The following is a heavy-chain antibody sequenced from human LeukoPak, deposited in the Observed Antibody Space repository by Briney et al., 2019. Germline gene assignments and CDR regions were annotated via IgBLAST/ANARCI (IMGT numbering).Heavy chain of an antibody. V-gene: IGHV4-30-2*01. CDR3: ARDRPGIAVAGGVD. CDR1: GGSISSGGYS. CDR2: IYHSGST. D-gene: IGHD6-13*01. J-gene: IGHJ4*02. Sequence: SETLSLTCAVSGGSISSGGYSWSWIRQPPGKGLEWIGYIYHSGSTYYNPSLKSRVTISVDRSKNQFSLKLSSVTAADTAVYYCARDRPGIAVAGGVDWGQGTLVTVSS.